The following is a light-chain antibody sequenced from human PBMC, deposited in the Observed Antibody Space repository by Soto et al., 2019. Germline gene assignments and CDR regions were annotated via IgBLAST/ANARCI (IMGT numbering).Light chain of an antibody. J-gene: IGLJ1*01. CDR3: CSYAGRGPFYV. Sequence: QSVLTQPASVSGSPGQSITVSCTGTSSDLGSYNLVSWYQQHPGKAPKLMIYEGSKRPSGVSSRFSASKSGNTASLTISGLQAEDEADYFCCSYAGRGPFYVFGSGTKVTVL. V-gene: IGLV2-23*01. CDR1: SSDLGSYNL. CDR2: EGS.